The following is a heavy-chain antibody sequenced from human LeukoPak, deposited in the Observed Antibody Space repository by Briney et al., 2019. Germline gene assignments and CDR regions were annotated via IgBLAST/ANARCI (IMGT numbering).Heavy chain of an antibody. CDR1: RYSFTVYN. D-gene: IGHD6-19*01. CDR2: INPNSGGT. J-gene: IGHJ4*02. CDR3: ARDAIAVAGLGGY. V-gene: IGHV1-2*02. Sequence: ASVKVSCKTSRYSFTVYNMHWVRQAPGQGLEWMGWINPNSGGTNYAQKFQDRVTMTRDTSIGTAYMELNSLTFDDTAVYYCARDAIAVAGLGGYWGQGTLVTVSS.